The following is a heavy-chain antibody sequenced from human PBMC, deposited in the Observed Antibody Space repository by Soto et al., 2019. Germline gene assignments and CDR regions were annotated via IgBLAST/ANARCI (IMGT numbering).Heavy chain of an antibody. Sequence: QVQLVQSGAEVKKPGSSVKVSCKASGGTFSSYAISWVRQAPGQGLEWMGGIIPIFGTANYAQKLQGRVTITADESTSTAYMELSSLRSEDTAVYYCARARIAAAGPPNYYYYYGMDVWGQGTTVTVSS. D-gene: IGHD6-13*01. CDR2: IIPIFGTA. CDR3: ARARIAAAGPPNYYYYYGMDV. V-gene: IGHV1-69*01. J-gene: IGHJ6*02. CDR1: GGTFSSYA.